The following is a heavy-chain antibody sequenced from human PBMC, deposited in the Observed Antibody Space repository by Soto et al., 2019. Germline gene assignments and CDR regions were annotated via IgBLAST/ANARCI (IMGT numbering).Heavy chain of an antibody. J-gene: IGHJ5*01. CDR2: INSDGTKT. Sequence: EVQLVESGGTLVQPGGSLRLSCAASGFTFNTYWMHWVRQAPGKGLVWVSRINSDGTKTTYADSVKGRFTISRDNAKNTVYPQINSPRAEDTAVYYCATVATNSYNWLDPWGQGTLVTVSS. D-gene: IGHD5-12*01. CDR1: GFTFNTYW. V-gene: IGHV3-74*01. CDR3: ATVATNSYNWLDP.